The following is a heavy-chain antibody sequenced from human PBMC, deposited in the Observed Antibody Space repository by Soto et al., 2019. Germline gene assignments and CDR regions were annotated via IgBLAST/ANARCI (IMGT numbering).Heavy chain of an antibody. CDR1: GGSINSNNYY. CDR2: LYNDGST. CDR3: AKVVVAATRHTDFDS. J-gene: IGHJ4*02. Sequence: NPSETLSLTCTVSGGSINSNNYYWSWIRQPPGKGLAWIASLYNDGSTYYSPSLKSRVTISADTSKNQFSLNLKSVTAADTAVYYCAKVVVAATRHTDFDSWGQGTLVTVSS. V-gene: IGHV4-39*01. D-gene: IGHD2-15*01.